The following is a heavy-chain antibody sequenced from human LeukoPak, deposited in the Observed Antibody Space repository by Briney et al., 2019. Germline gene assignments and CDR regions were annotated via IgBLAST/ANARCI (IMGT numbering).Heavy chain of an antibody. V-gene: IGHV1-2*02. D-gene: IGHD1-14*01. CDR1: GYTFTDHH. CDR3: ARLTGGSETN. Sequence: ASVKVSCKASGYTFTDHHIHWVRQAPGQGPEWMGWIHPNIGGRNYAQKFEGRVTMSRDTSISTVYMELSSLRSDDTAMYYCARLTGGSETNWGQGTLVTVSA. CDR2: IHPNIGGR. J-gene: IGHJ4*02.